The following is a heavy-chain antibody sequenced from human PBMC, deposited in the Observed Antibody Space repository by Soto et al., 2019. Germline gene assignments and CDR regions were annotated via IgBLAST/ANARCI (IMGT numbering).Heavy chain of an antibody. D-gene: IGHD5-12*01. J-gene: IGHJ4*02. CDR1: SASISSNNW. CDR2: IYHSGST. V-gene: IGHV4-4*02. CDR3: AKVSVVATTFDY. Sequence: KPSETLSLTCAVSSASISSNNWWGWVRQPPGKGLEWIGEIYHSGSTNYNPSLKSRVTISVDKSKNQFSLKLSSVTAADTAVYYCAKVSVVATTFDYWGQGTLVTVSS.